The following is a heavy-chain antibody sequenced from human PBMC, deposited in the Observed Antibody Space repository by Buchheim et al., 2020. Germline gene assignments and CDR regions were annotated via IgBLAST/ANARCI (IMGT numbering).Heavy chain of an antibody. J-gene: IGHJ5*02. CDR3: ARDDSKAAGWFDP. D-gene: IGHD6-13*01. CDR1: GDSISSGTYY. V-gene: IGHV4-31*03. Sequence: QVQLQESGPGLMKPSQTLSLTCTVSGDSISSGTYYWSWIRQQPGKGLEWIGYIYYSGSTYYNPSLKSRVTIPVETSKNQFSLRLNSVTAADTAVYYCARDDSKAAGWFDPWGQGTL. CDR2: IYYSGST.